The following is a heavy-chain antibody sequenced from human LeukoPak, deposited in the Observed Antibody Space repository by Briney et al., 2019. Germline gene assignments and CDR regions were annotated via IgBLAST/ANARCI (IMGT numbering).Heavy chain of an antibody. J-gene: IGHJ4*02. CDR2: IKQDGSEK. Sequence: GGSLRLSCAASGFTFSSYWMSWVRQAPGKGLEWVANIKQDGSEKYYVDSVKGRVTISRDNAENSLSLQMNSLRAEDTAVYYCASAGGDSRSPLPFYYWGQGTLVTVSS. CDR3: ASAGGDSRSPLPFYY. V-gene: IGHV3-7*03. D-gene: IGHD6-6*01. CDR1: GFTFSSYW.